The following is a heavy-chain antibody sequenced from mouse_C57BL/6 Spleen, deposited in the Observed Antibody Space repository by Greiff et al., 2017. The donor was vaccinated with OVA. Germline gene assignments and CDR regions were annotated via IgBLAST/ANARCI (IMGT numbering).Heavy chain of an antibody. CDR2: FYPGSGSI. D-gene: IGHD2-3*01. Sequence: VQLQQPGAELVKPGASVKLSCKASGYTFTEYSIHWVKQRPGQGLEWIGWFYPGSGSIKYNEKFKDKATLTADKSSSTVYMELSRMTSEDSAVYFCARHEYRLLGYYYFDYWGQGTTLTVSS. CDR3: ARHEYRLLGYYYFDY. J-gene: IGHJ2*01. V-gene: IGHV1-62-2*01. CDR1: GYTFTEYS.